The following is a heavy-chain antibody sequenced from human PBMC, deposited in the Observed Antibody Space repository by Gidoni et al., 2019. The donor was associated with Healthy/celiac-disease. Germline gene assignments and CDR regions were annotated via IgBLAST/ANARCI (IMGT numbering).Heavy chain of an antibody. CDR2: IDPSDSYT. V-gene: IGHV5-10-1*01. CDR3: ARRGRGYYDILTGYSPNWFDP. D-gene: IGHD3-9*01. J-gene: IGHJ5*02. Sequence: EVQLVQSGAEVKKPGESLRTSCKGSGYSFTSYWISWPRQMPGKGLEWMGRIDPSDSYTNYSPSFQGHVTISADKSISTAYLQWSSLKASDTAMYYCARRGRGYYDILTGYSPNWFDPWGQGTLVTVSS. CDR1: GYSFTSYW.